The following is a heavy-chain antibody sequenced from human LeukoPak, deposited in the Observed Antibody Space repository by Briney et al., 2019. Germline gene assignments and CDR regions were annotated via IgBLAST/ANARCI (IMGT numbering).Heavy chain of an antibody. D-gene: IGHD4/OR15-4a*01. CDR3: ARKDYGDPPFDY. CDR1: GYTFTSYG. V-gene: IGHV1-18*01. J-gene: IGHJ4*02. Sequence: ASVKVSCKASGYTFTSYGISWVRQAPGQGLEWMGWISAYNGNTNYAQKLQGRVTMTTDTSTSTAYMELRSLRSDDTAVYYCARKDYGDPPFDYWGQGILVTVSS. CDR2: ISAYNGNT.